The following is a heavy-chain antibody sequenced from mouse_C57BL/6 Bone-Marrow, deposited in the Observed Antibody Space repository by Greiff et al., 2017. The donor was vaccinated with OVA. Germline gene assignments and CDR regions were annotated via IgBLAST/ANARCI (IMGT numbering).Heavy chain of an antibody. D-gene: IGHD1-1*01. V-gene: IGHV1-50*01. CDR1: GYTFTSYW. CDR3: ARAYYGSFPFCDY. J-gene: IGHJ2*01. Sequence: QVQLQQPGAELVKPGASVKLSCKASGYTFTSYWMQWVKQRPGQGLEWIGEIDPSDSYTNYNQKFKGKATLTVDTSSSTAYMQLSSLTSEDSAVYYCARAYYGSFPFCDYWGQGTTLTVSS. CDR2: IDPSDSYT.